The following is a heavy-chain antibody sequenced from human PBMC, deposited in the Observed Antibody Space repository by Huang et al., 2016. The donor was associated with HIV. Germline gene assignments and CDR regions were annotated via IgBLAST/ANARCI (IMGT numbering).Heavy chain of an antibody. D-gene: IGHD1-7*01. CDR1: TATFNAYW. CDR3: ATKASAMDI. J-gene: IGHJ6*02. CDR2: IKQDGSEK. Sequence: LVESGGGVVQPGGSRIVSCAGSTATFNAYWLSWVRQRPGQGLEWVAKIKQDGSEKYYMESVEGRFNISRDNVKKLLFLEMNNLRVADTAVYYCATKASAMDIWGQGTTVIVSS. V-gene: IGHV3-7*01.